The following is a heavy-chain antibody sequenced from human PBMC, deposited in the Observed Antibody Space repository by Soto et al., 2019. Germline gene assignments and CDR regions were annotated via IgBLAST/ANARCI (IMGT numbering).Heavy chain of an antibody. J-gene: IGHJ3*02. CDR3: ERVQRGPPAFDI. V-gene: IGHV1-8*01. CDR2: MNPNSGNT. CDR1: GYTFTSYD. Sequence: ASVKVSCKASGYTFTSYDINWVRQATGQGLEWMGWMNPNSGNTGYAQKFQGRVTMTRNTSISTAYMELSSLRSEDTAVYYCERVQRGPPAFDIWGQGTMVTVSS. D-gene: IGHD3-16*01.